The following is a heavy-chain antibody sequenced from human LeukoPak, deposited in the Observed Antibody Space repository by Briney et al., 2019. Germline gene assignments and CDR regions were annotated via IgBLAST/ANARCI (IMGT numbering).Heavy chain of an antibody. Sequence: PSETLSLTCTVSGCSISSYYWSWIRQPAGKGLDWIGRIYSSGSTNYNPSLKSRVTMSVDTSKNQFSLKLSSVTAADTAVYYCARAYCSGGSCYSGFDYWGQGTLVTVSS. CDR3: ARAYCSGGSCYSGFDY. J-gene: IGHJ4*02. CDR1: GCSISSYY. V-gene: IGHV4-4*07. CDR2: IYSSGST. D-gene: IGHD2-15*01.